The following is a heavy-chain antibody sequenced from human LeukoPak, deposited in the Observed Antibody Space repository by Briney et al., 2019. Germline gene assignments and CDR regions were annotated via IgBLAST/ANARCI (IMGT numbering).Heavy chain of an antibody. CDR2: ISYDGSNK. V-gene: IGHV3-30*18. CDR3: AKVYDTAMVIFYYGMDV. Sequence: GGSLRLSCAASGFTFSSYGMHWVRQAPGKGLEWVAVISYDGSNKYYADSVKGRFTISRDNSKNTLYLQMNSLRAEDTAVYYCAKVYDTAMVIFYYGMDVWGQGTTVTVSS. D-gene: IGHD5-18*01. J-gene: IGHJ6*02. CDR1: GFTFSSYG.